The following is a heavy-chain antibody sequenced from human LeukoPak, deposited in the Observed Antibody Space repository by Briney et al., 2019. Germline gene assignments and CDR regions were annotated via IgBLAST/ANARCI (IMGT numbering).Heavy chain of an antibody. D-gene: IGHD3/OR15-3a*01. V-gene: IGHV3-30*18. CDR3: AKDFSLGGGPPGLDY. J-gene: IGHJ4*02. Sequence: PGGSLRLSCAASGFTFSSYGMHWVRQAPCKGLEWVAVISYDGSNKYYADSVKGRFTISRDNSKNTLYLQMNSLRAEDTAVYYCAKDFSLGGGPPGLDYWGQGTLVTVSS. CDR2: ISYDGSNK. CDR1: GFTFSSYG.